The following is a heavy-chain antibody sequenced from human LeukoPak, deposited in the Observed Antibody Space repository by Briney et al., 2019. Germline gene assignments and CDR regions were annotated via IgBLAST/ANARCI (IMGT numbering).Heavy chain of an antibody. CDR3: ARVYGSGNYWGWFDS. CDR2: INPNSGAT. J-gene: IGHJ5*01. Sequence: ASVKVSCNASGYTFTGYFIHWVRQAPGQGLEWMGWINPNSGATDYAQKFQGRITMTRDTSSNTAHMELSRLKSDATAVYYCARVYGSGNYWGWFDSWGQGTLVTVSS. V-gene: IGHV1-2*02. CDR1: GYTFTGYF. D-gene: IGHD3-10*01.